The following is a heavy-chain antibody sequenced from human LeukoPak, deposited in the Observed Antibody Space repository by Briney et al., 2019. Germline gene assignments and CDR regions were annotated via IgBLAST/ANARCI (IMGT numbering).Heavy chain of an antibody. D-gene: IGHD3-16*02. CDR2: INHSGST. V-gene: IGHV4-34*01. CDR3: ASHMITFGGVIVYHY. Sequence: SETLSLTCAVYGGSFSGYYWSWIRQPPGKGLEWIGEINHSGSTNYNPSLKCRVTISVDTSKNQFSLKLSSVTAADTAVYYCASHMITFGGVIVYHYWGQGTLVTVSS. CDR1: GGSFSGYY. J-gene: IGHJ4*02.